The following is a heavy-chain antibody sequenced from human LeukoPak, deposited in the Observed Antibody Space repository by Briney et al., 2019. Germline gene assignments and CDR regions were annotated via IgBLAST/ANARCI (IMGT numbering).Heavy chain of an antibody. CDR1: GGSISSGSYY. V-gene: IGHV4-61*02. D-gene: IGHD3-3*01. Sequence: SETLSLTCTVSGGSISSGSYYWSWIRQPAGKGLEWIGRIYTSGSTNYNPSLKSRVTISVDTSKNQFSLKLSSVTAADTAVYYCAREVITIFGVVTHYNWFDPWGQGTLVTVPS. CDR2: IYTSGST. J-gene: IGHJ5*02. CDR3: AREVITIFGVVTHYNWFDP.